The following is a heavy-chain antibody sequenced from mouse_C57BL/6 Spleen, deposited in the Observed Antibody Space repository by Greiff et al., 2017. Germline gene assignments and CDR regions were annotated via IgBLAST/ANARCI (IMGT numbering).Heavy chain of an antibody. CDR3: TRLPSIDY. CDR1: GYTFTSYT. J-gene: IGHJ4*01. CDR2: INPSSGYT. Sequence: QVQLQQSGAELARPGASVKMSCKASGYTFTSYTMHWVKQRPGQGLEWIGYINPSSGYTTYNQKFKDKATLTADKYYSTAYMQLISLTSEDSAVYYCTRLPSIDYWGQGTSVTVSS. V-gene: IGHV1-4*01. D-gene: IGHD5-1*01.